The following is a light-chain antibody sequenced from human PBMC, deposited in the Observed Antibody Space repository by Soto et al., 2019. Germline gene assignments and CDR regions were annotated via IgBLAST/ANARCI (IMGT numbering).Light chain of an antibody. J-gene: IGLJ1*01. Sequence: QSVLTQPPSASGSPGQSVTISCAGTSSDVGGYDYVSWYQQHPGEAPKLIIYEVSKRPSGVPDRFSGSKSGNTASLTVSGLHAEDEADYYCSSYAGSNNYVFGTGTKLTVL. V-gene: IGLV2-8*01. CDR2: EVS. CDR3: SSYAGSNNYV. CDR1: SSDVGGYDY.